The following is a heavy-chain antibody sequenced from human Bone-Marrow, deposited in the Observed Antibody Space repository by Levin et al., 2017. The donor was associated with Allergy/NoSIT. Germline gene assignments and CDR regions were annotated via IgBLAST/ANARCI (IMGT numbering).Heavy chain of an antibody. CDR3: GRGFQGGY. CDR2: IRSNTSGGTT. V-gene: IGHV3-49*03. Sequence: PGGSLRLSCSTSGFRFGDYAMTWFRQAPGKGLECKGFIRSNTSGGTTEYAASVKGRFILSRDDSKSIAYLQMNSLKIEDTAVYYCGRGFQGGYWGQGTLVTVSS. J-gene: IGHJ4*02. D-gene: IGHD2/OR15-2a*01. CDR1: GFRFGDYA.